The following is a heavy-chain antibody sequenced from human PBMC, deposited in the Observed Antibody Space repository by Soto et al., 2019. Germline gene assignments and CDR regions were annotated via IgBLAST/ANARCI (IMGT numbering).Heavy chain of an antibody. CDR1: GFTFSSYA. CDR3: ARAGRLLLDY. CDR2: ISYDGSNK. D-gene: IGHD6-6*01. Sequence: QVQLVESGGGVVQPGRSLRLSCAASGFTFSSYAMHWVRQAPGTGLEWVAVISYDGSNKYYADSVKGRFTTSRDISKNTLYMHMNSLRAEDTAVYYCARAGRLLLDYWGQVTLVTVSS. V-gene: IGHV3-30-3*01. J-gene: IGHJ4*02.